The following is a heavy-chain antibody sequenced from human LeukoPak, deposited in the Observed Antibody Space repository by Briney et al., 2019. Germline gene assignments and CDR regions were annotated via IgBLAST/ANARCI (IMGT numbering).Heavy chain of an antibody. Sequence: SETLSLTCTVSGGSISSYYWSWIRQPPGKGLEWIGYIYYSGSTNYNPSLKSRVTISVDTSKNQFSLKLSSVTAADTAVYYCARELGYYGSGSHYFDYWGQGTLVTVSS. D-gene: IGHD3-10*01. CDR1: GGSISSYY. V-gene: IGHV4-59*08. CDR3: ARELGYYGSGSHYFDY. J-gene: IGHJ4*02. CDR2: IYYSGST.